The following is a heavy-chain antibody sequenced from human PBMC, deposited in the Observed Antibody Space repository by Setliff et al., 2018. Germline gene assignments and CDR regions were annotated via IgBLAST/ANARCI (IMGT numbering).Heavy chain of an antibody. CDR3: ARRGTTAFDF. CDR1: GFTFSSYA. Sequence: GGSLRLSCAASGFTFSSYAMHWVRQAPGKGLEWVAVISYDGSHKYYADSVKGRFTISRDNSKNTLYLQMNSLRAEDTAVYYCARRGTTAFDFWGLGTLVTVSS. D-gene: IGHD4-4*01. CDR2: ISYDGSHK. V-gene: IGHV3-30*01. J-gene: IGHJ4*02.